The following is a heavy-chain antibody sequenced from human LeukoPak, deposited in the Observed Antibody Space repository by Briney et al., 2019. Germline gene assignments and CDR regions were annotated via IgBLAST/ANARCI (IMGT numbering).Heavy chain of an antibody. Sequence: GGSLRLSCAASGFTFSDYYMSWIRQAPGKGLEWVSVIYSDGSTYYADSVKGRFTISRDNSKNTLYLQMNSLRAEDTAVYYCARQYSGSWPIGDYWGQGTLVSVSS. CDR1: GFTFSDYY. V-gene: IGHV3-66*04. J-gene: IGHJ4*02. D-gene: IGHD1-26*01. CDR3: ARQYSGSWPIGDY. CDR2: IYSDGST.